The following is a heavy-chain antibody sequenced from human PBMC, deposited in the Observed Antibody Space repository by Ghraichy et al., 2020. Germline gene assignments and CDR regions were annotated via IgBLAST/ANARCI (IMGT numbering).Heavy chain of an antibody. CDR3: ARAWSGYAYGMDV. V-gene: IGHV3-11*01. D-gene: IGHD3-3*01. Sequence: GESPNISCAASGFTFSDYYMSWIRQAPGKGLEWVSYISSSGSTIYYADSVKGRFTISRDNAKNSLYLQMNSLRAEDTAVYYCARAWSGYAYGMDVWGQGTTVTVSS. J-gene: IGHJ6*02. CDR1: GFTFSDYY. CDR2: ISSSGSTI.